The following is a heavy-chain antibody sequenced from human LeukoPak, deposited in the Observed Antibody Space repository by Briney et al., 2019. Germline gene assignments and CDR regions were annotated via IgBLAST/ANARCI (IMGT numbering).Heavy chain of an antibody. CDR1: EFTLGSYA. V-gene: IGHV3-23*01. J-gene: IGHJ3*02. D-gene: IGHD3-10*01. Sequence: GGSLRLSCAASEFTLGSYAMSWVRQAPGKGLEWVSAISGSGGSTYYADSVKGRFTISRDNSKNTLYLQMNSLRAEDTAVYYCAKADGSGSYYKKGNYAFDIWGQGTMVTVSS. CDR3: AKADGSGSYYKKGNYAFDI. CDR2: ISGSGGST.